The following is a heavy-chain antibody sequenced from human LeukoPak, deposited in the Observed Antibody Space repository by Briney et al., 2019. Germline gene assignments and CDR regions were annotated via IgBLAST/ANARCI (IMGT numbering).Heavy chain of an antibody. CDR2: INHSGST. CDR1: GGSFSGYY. V-gene: IGHV4-34*01. Sequence: PSETLSLTCAVYGGSFSGYYWSWIRQPPGKGLEWIGEINHSGSTNYNPSLKSRVTISVDTSKNQFSLKLSSVTAADTAVYYCARGLDYDYGGYYYYYYMDVWGKGTTVTVSS. J-gene: IGHJ6*03. D-gene: IGHD4-23*01. CDR3: ARGLDYDYGGYYYYYYMDV.